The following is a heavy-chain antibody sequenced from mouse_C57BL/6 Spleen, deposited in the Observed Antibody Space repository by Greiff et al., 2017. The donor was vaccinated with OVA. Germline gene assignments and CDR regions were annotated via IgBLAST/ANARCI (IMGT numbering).Heavy chain of an antibody. CDR2: ISDGGSYT. D-gene: IGHD1-1*02. V-gene: IGHV5-4*01. CDR1: GFTFSSYA. CDR3: ARDVVHFDY. Sequence: EVKLEESGGGLVKPGGSLKLSCAASGFTFSSYAMSWVRQTPEKRLEWVATISDGGSYTYYPDNVKGRFTISRDNAKNNLYLQMSHLKSEDTAMYYCARDVVHFDYWGQGTTLTVSS. J-gene: IGHJ2*01.